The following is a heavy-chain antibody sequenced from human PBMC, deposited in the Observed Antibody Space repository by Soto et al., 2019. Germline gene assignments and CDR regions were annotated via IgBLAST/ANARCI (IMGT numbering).Heavy chain of an antibody. Sequence: SETLSLTCTVSGASISSGVYYWSWIRQHPGKGLEWIGYIYYSGSTYYNPSLKSRVTISVDTSKNQFSLKLSSVTAADTAVYYCARGPPSYSSSWYTHFDYWGQGTLVTVSS. CDR3: ARGPPSYSSSWYTHFDY. CDR1: GASISSGVYY. J-gene: IGHJ4*02. D-gene: IGHD6-13*01. CDR2: IYYSGST. V-gene: IGHV4-31*03.